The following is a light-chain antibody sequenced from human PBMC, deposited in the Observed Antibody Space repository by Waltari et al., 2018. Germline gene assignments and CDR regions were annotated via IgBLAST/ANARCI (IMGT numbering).Light chain of an antibody. Sequence: SSELTQPSSVSVSPGQTARITCSGDVLTKNYVRWFQQKPGQAPLLVIYRDIQRPSGIPERVAGSTSATTVTLTISGAQIEDEADYYCFSAADNNLLVFGGGTKLTVL. V-gene: IGLV3-27*01. CDR3: FSAADNNLLV. J-gene: IGLJ3*02. CDR1: VLTKNY. CDR2: RDI.